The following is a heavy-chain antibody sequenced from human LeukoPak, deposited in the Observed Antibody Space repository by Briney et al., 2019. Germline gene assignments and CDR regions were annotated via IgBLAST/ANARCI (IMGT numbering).Heavy chain of an antibody. J-gene: IGHJ4*02. V-gene: IGHV3-74*01. D-gene: IGHD6-13*01. CDR3: ARASPRSWDFDY. Sequence: PGGSLRLSCTASGFTFTSHWMHWVRQVPGKGLVWVSRINGDGSGTNHADSVKGRFTISRDNAKNALYLQMNSLRAEDTAVYYCARASPRSWDFDYWGQGTLVTVSS. CDR1: GFTFTSHW. CDR2: INGDGSGT.